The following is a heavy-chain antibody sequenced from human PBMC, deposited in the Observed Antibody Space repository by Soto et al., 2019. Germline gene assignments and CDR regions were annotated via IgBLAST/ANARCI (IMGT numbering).Heavy chain of an antibody. CDR3: ARVAGYSGYDDLDYYYGMDV. CDR2: IYYSGST. V-gene: IGHV4-31*03. D-gene: IGHD5-12*01. Sequence: TSETLSLTCTVSGGSISSGGYYWSWISQHPGKGLEWIGYIYYSGSTYYNPSLKSRVTISVDTSKNQFSLKLSSVTAADTAVYYCARVAGYSGYDDLDYYYGMDVWGQGTTVTVSS. J-gene: IGHJ6*02. CDR1: GGSISSGGYY.